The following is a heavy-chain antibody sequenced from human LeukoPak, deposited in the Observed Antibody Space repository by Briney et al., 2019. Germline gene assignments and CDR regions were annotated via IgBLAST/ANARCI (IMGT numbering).Heavy chain of an antibody. CDR2: INWDSGAK. CDR1: GILFDHYA. V-gene: IGHV3-9*01. CDR3: ARDWVAVAGFSAPDY. J-gene: IGHJ4*02. D-gene: IGHD6-19*01. Sequence: GRSLRLSCVVSGILFDHYAMHWVRQAPGKGLEWVAGINWDSGAKGHADSVKGRFTISRDNSKNTLYLQMNSLRAEDTAVYYCARDWVAVAGFSAPDYWGQGTLVTVSS.